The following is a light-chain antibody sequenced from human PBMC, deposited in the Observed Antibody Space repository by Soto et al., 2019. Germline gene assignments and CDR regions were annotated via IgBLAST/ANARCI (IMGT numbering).Light chain of an antibody. CDR3: QQRSNWPPWIT. Sequence: QGERATLSCRASQSVSSYLAWYQQKPGQAPRLLIYDASNRATGIPARFSGSGSGTDFTLTISSLEPEDFAVYYCQQRSNWPPWITFGQGTRLEIK. V-gene: IGKV3-11*01. CDR2: DAS. J-gene: IGKJ5*01. CDR1: QSVSSY.